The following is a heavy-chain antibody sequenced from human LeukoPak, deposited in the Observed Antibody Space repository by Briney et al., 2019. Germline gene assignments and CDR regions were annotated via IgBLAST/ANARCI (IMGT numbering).Heavy chain of an antibody. CDR2: IYENGGTT. CDR3: AKDFRIGYSAHFDN. V-gene: IGHV3-23*01. CDR1: GFTFRSHA. J-gene: IGHJ4*02. D-gene: IGHD2-21*01. Sequence: GGSLRLPCVGSGFTFRSHAMSWVRQAPEKGLEFVSGIYENGGTTYYADSVKGRFSISRDNSKNTLYLQMDSLRGEDTAVYYCAKDFRIGYSAHFDNWGQGALVTVSS.